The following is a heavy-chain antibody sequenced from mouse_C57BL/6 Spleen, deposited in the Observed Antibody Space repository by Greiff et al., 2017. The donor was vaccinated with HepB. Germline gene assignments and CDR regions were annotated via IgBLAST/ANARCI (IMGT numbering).Heavy chain of an antibody. Sequence: QVQLKQPGAELVRPGSSVKLSCKASGYTFTSYWMDWVKQRPGQGLEWIGNIYPSDSETHYNQKFKDKATLTVDKSSSTAYMQLSSLTSEDSAVYYCARGLRYPYYFDYWGQGTTLTVSS. V-gene: IGHV1-61*01. CDR1: GYTFTSYW. CDR2: IYPSDSET. D-gene: IGHD1-1*01. CDR3: ARGLRYPYYFDY. J-gene: IGHJ2*01.